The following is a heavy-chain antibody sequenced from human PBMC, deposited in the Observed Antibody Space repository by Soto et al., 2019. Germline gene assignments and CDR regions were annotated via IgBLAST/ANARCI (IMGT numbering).Heavy chain of an antibody. CDR1: GFTFSSYA. V-gene: IGHV3-30-3*01. CDR3: ARVLNRLVVITEMGD. J-gene: IGHJ4*02. D-gene: IGHD3-22*01. CDR2: ISYDGSNK. Sequence: QVQLVESGGGVVQPGRSLRLSCAASGFTFSSYAMHWVRQAPGKGLEWVAVISYDGSNKYYADSVKGRFTISRDNSKNTLYLQMNSLRAEDTAVYYCARVLNRLVVITEMGDRGQGTLVTVSS.